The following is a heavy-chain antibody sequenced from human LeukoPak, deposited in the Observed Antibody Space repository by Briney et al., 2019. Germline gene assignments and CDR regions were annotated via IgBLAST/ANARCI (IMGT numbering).Heavy chain of an antibody. CDR1: GFIFSSYP. Sequence: PGGSLRLSCAASGFIFSSYPLSWVRQAPGKGLEWVANIKQDGSEKYYVDSVKGRFTISRDNAKNSLYLQMNSLRAEDTAVYYCARGAYCGGDCDTADAFDIWGQGTMVTVSS. CDR2: IKQDGSEK. D-gene: IGHD2-21*02. V-gene: IGHV3-7*03. CDR3: ARGAYCGGDCDTADAFDI. J-gene: IGHJ3*02.